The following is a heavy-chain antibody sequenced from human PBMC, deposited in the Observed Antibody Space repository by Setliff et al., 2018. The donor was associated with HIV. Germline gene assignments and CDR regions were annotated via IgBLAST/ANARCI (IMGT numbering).Heavy chain of an antibody. CDR3: ARVGTVTPPYYYYMDV. CDR1: GFTFSSYS. J-gene: IGHJ6*03. Sequence: PGGSLRLSCAASGFTFSSYSMNWVRQAPGKGLEWVSSISSSSSYIYYTDSVKGRFTISRDNAKNSLYLQMNSLRAEDTAVYYCARVGTVTPPYYYYMDVWGKGTTVTVSS. V-gene: IGHV3-21*01. D-gene: IGHD4-17*01. CDR2: ISSSSSYI.